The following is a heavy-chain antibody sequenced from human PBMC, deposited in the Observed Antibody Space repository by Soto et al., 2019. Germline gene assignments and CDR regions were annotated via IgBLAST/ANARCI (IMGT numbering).Heavy chain of an antibody. Sequence: GGSLRLSCAASGFTFSSYWMHWVRQAPGKGLVWVSRINSDGSSTSYADSVKGRFTISRDNAKNTLYLQMNSLRAEDTAVYYCATHHGSGSYYTKYYYYYGMDVWGQGTTVTVSS. D-gene: IGHD3-10*01. V-gene: IGHV3-74*01. CDR1: GFTFSSYW. J-gene: IGHJ6*02. CDR2: INSDGSST. CDR3: ATHHGSGSYYTKYYYYYGMDV.